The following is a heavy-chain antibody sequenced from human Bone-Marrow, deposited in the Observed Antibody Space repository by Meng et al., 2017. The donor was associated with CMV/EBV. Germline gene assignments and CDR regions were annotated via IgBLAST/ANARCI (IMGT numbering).Heavy chain of an antibody. J-gene: IGHJ6*02. CDR3: AREGDIVVVPAPPYYYGMDV. Sequence: GESLKISCAASGFTFSSYEMNWVRQAPGKGLEWVSYISSSGSTIYYADSVKGRFTISRDNAKNSLYLQMNSLRAEDTAVYYCAREGDIVVVPAPPYYYGMDVWGQGTTVTVYS. V-gene: IGHV3-48*03. CDR1: GFTFSSYE. CDR2: ISSSGSTI. D-gene: IGHD2-2*01.